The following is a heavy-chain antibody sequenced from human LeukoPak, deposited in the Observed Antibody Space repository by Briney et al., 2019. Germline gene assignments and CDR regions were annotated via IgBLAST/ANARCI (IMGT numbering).Heavy chain of an antibody. CDR2: ISSSGGGT. CDR1: GFIFSSYA. J-gene: IGHJ6*02. V-gene: IGHV3-23*01. D-gene: IGHD1-26*01. CDR3: AKKKVGAALYYGMDV. Sequence: GGSLRLSCAASGFIFSSYAVCWVRQAPGKGLEWVSAISSSGGGTYYADSVKGRFTISRDNSKNTLYLQMNSLRAEDTAVYYCAKKKVGAALYYGMDVWGQGTTVTVSS.